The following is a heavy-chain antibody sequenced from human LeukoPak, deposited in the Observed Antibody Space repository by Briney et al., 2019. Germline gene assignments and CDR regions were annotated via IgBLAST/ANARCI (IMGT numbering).Heavy chain of an antibody. Sequence: PSETLSLTCTVSGGSISNYYWSWIRQPPGKGLEWIGYIYYSGSTNYNPSLKSRVTISVDTSSNQFSLKLNSVTAADTAVYYCAXXAYGSGSFNRYHFDYWGQGTLVAVSS. J-gene: IGHJ4*02. CDR3: AXXAYGSGSFNRYHFDY. CDR1: GGSISNYY. V-gene: IGHV4-59*08. D-gene: IGHD3-10*01. CDR2: IYYSGST.